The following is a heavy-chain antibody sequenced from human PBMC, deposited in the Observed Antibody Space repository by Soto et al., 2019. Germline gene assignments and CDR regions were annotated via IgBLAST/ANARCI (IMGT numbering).Heavy chain of an antibody. CDR3: AREVPIPGG. D-gene: IGHD2-21*01. CDR2: VSASGSSK. J-gene: IGHJ4*02. CDR1: GFILSDYY. V-gene: IGHV3-11*01. Sequence: QVQLVESGGGLVKPGGSLRLSCAASGFILSDYYMSWVRQAPGKGLEWVSYVSASGSSKDYADSVKSRFTISRDNAENSVYLQMDRLRAEDTAVYYCAREVPIPGGWGQGTLVTVSS.